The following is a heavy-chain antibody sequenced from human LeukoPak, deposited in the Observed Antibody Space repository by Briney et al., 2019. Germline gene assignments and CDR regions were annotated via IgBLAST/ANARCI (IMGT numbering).Heavy chain of an antibody. Sequence: HPGGSLRLSCAASGFTFDDYAMHWVRQAQGKGLEWVSLISGDGGSTYYADSVKGRFTISRDNSKNSLYLQMNSLRTEDTALYYCAKEGEYSSSWYAFDYWGQGTLVTVSS. D-gene: IGHD6-13*01. V-gene: IGHV3-43*02. CDR1: GFTFDDYA. J-gene: IGHJ4*02. CDR2: ISGDGGST. CDR3: AKEGEYSSSWYAFDY.